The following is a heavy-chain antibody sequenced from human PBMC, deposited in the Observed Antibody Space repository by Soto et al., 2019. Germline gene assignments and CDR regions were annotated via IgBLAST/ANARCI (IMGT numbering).Heavy chain of an antibody. Sequence: QVQLVQSGDEVKKPGASVKVSCKASGYTFTSYGISWVRQATGQGLEWMGWIRTYNGDTKYAQNLQGRVTMTTDTSTSTAYMELSSLRSDDTAVYYCAREAIEMVNWYFALWVRGTLVTVSS. V-gene: IGHV1-18*01. CDR3: AREAIEMVNWYFAL. D-gene: IGHD5-18*01. CDR2: IRTYNGDT. J-gene: IGHJ2*01. CDR1: GYTFTSYG.